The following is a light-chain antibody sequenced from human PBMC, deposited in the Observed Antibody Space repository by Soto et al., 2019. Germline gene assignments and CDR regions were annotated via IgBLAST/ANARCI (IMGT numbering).Light chain of an antibody. Sequence: EIVLRQSPATLSWSPGERATLSCRASQSVGSYLAWYQHKPGQAPRLLIYDASNRATGIPARFSGSGSGTDFTLTISSLEPEDFAVYYCQQRSNWPGVTFGQGTRLEIK. J-gene: IGKJ5*01. CDR2: DAS. CDR3: QQRSNWPGVT. CDR1: QSVGSY. V-gene: IGKV3-11*01.